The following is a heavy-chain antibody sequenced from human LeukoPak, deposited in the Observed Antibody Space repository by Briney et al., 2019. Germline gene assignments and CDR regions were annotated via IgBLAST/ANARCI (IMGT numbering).Heavy chain of an antibody. D-gene: IGHD3-22*01. CDR1: GGSFSGYY. Sequence: SETLSLTCAVYGGSFSGYYWSWIRQPPGKGLEWIGEINHSGSTNYNPSLKSRVTISVDTSKNQFSLKLSSVTAADTAVYYCARLTYYYDSSGHGRGSDAFDIWGRGTMVTVSS. CDR2: INHSGST. V-gene: IGHV4-34*01. CDR3: ARLTYYYDSSGHGRGSDAFDI. J-gene: IGHJ3*02.